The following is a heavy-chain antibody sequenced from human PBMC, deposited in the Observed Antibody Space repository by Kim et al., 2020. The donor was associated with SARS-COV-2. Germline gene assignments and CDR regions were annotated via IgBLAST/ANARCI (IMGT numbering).Heavy chain of an antibody. V-gene: IGHV4-31*03. Sequence: SETLSLTCTVSGGSISSGGYYWSWIRQHPGKGLEWIGYIYYSGSTYYNPSLKSRVTISVDTSKNQFSLKLSSVTAADTAVYYCARAPWDYYGSGTLPKHLDYWGQGTLVTVSS. CDR1: GGSISSGGYY. CDR3: ARAPWDYYGSGTLPKHLDY. J-gene: IGHJ4*02. D-gene: IGHD3-10*01. CDR2: IYYSGST.